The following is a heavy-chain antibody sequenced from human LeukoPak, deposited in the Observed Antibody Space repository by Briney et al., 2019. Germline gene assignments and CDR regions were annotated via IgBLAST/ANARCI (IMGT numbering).Heavy chain of an antibody. CDR2: INHSGST. J-gene: IGHJ3*02. CDR1: GGSFSGYY. V-gene: IGHV4-34*01. CDR3: AGEMDIVVVPAAMFHDAFDI. D-gene: IGHD2-2*03. Sequence: SETLSLTCAVYGGSFSGYYWSWIRQPPGKGLEWIGEINHSGSTNYNSSLKSRVTISVDTSKNQFSLKLSSVTAADTAVYYCAGEMDIVVVPAAMFHDAFDIWGQGTMVTVSS.